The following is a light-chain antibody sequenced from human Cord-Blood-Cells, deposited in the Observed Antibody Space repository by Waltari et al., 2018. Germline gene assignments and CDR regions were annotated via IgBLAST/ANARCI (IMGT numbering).Light chain of an antibody. V-gene: IGKV3-11*01. Sequence: ELLSTPSPATRPSALGERATLPCRASQRVSSYLAWYQQKPGQPPRLLIYDASNRATGIPARFSGSGSGTDFTLTISSLEPEDFAVYYCQQRSNWPLTFGGGTKVEIK. CDR3: QQRSNWPLT. J-gene: IGKJ4*01. CDR2: DAS. CDR1: QRVSSY.